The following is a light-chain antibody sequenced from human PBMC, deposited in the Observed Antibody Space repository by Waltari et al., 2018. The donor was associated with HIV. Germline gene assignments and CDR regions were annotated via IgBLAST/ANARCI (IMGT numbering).Light chain of an antibody. CDR1: QSISNW. CDR3: QKYNSAPPT. V-gene: IGKV1-5*03. CDR2: KAS. Sequence: DIQMTQSPSTLSASVGDRVTITCRASQSISNWLAWYQQKPGKAPKLLIYKASSLESGVPSRFSGSGSGTEFTLTISSLQPDDFATYYCQKYNSAPPTFGQGTKVEIK. J-gene: IGKJ1*01.